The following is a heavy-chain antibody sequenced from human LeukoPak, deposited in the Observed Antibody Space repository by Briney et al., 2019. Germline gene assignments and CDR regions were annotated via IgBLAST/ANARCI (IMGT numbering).Heavy chain of an antibody. J-gene: IGHJ4*02. CDR3: ARQFPPYHSGSHYFDN. Sequence: PSETLSLTCNVSGGAITGHYWSWLRQSPEKGLEWIGFIYFNGMTKYSPSLESRVTISVDTSKNQFSLRLTSVIAADTAVYFCARQFPPYHSGSHYFDNWGQGMQVTVSS. D-gene: IGHD3-10*01. CDR1: GGAITGHY. V-gene: IGHV4-59*08. CDR2: IYFNGMT.